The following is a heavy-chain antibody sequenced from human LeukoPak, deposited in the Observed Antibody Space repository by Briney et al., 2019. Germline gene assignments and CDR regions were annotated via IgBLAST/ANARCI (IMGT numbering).Heavy chain of an antibody. CDR1: GFTFSSYS. CDR3: ARDSPRLTQRIDC. CDR2: ISSSSSYI. D-gene: IGHD2-2*01. J-gene: IGHJ4*02. V-gene: IGHV3-21*01. Sequence: GGSLRLSCAASGFTFSSYSMNWVRQAPGKGLEWVSSISSSSSYIYYADSVKGRFTISRDNAKNSLYLQMNSLRAEDTAVYYCARDSPRLTQRIDCWGQGTPVTVSS.